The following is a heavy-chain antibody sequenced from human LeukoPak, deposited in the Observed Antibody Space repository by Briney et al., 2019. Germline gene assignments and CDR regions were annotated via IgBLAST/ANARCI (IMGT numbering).Heavy chain of an antibody. CDR1: GGSISSYH. CDR2: IYYSGST. CDR3: ARGRGRRGNWFDP. Sequence: SETLSLTCTVSGGSISSYHWSWIRQPPGKGLEWIGYIYYSGSTYYNPSLKSRVTISVDTSKNQFSLKLSSVTAADTAVYYCARGRGRRGNWFDPWGQGTLVTVSS. D-gene: IGHD3-16*01. V-gene: IGHV4-59*08. J-gene: IGHJ5*02.